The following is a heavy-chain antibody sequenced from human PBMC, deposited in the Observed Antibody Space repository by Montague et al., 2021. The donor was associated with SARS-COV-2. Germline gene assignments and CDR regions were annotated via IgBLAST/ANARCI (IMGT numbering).Heavy chain of an antibody. V-gene: IGHV3-7*03. CDR2: INRDGSVK. CDR3: ARDTTYNTGIYYDAFDV. Sequence: SLRLSCAASGFALNSYWMTWVRQAPGKGLEWVANINRDGSVKHFVDSVEGRFTISRDNAKNSLYPLMNSLRLEDTAVYYCARDTTYNTGIYYDAFDVWGQGTMVTVSS. D-gene: IGHD1-26*01. J-gene: IGHJ3*01. CDR1: GFALNSYW.